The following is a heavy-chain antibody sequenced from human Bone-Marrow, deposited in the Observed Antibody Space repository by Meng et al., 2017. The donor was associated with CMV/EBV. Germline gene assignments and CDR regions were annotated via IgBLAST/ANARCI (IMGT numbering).Heavy chain of an antibody. V-gene: IGHV3-7*01. CDR2: IKQDGSEK. CDR3: ARAATYYDFWSGPLRRHYFDY. D-gene: IGHD3-3*01. Sequence: GGSLRLSCAASGFTFSSYWMSWVRQAPGKGLEWVANIKQDGSEKYYVDSVKGRFTISRDNAKNSLYLQMSSLRAEDTAVYYCARAATYYDFWSGPLRRHYFDYWGQGTLVTVSS. J-gene: IGHJ4*02. CDR1: GFTFSSYW.